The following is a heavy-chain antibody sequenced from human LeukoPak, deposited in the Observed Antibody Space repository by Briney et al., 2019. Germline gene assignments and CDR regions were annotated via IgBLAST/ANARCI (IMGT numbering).Heavy chain of an antibody. V-gene: IGHV4-59*01. CDR2: IYYIGST. D-gene: IGHD3-9*01. Sequence: PSETLSLTCTVSGGSISTYYWSWIRQPPGKGLEWIGYIYYIGSTNYNPSLKSRVTISVDTSRNQFSLKLSPVTAADTAVYYCARGRYFADYWGQGTLVTVSS. CDR1: GGSISTYY. CDR3: ARGRYFADY. J-gene: IGHJ4*02.